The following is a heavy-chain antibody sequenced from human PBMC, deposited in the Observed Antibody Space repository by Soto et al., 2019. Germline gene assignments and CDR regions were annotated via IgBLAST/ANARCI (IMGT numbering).Heavy chain of an antibody. CDR2: ISGSGGST. D-gene: IGHD6-13*01. V-gene: IGHV3-23*01. J-gene: IGHJ4*02. CDR3: GLAAKFDY. CDR1: GFTFSSYA. Sequence: EVQLLESGGGLVQPGGSLRLSCAASGFTFSSYAMSWVRQAPGKGLEWVSAISGSGGSTYSADSVKGRLTIPRDNFKTTLYLQMNGLRAEDMAVYYCGLAAKFDYRGQGTLVTVSS.